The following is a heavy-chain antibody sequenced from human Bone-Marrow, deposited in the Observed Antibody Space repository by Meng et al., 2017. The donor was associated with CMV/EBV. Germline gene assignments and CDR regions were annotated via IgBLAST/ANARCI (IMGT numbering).Heavy chain of an antibody. V-gene: IGHV4-59*01. CDR2: SYYTGST. CDR1: GGSINNYY. CDR3: AREGGIAARPYYYYGMDV. Sequence: LRLSCTVSGGSINNYYWSWIRQPPGKGLEWIGYSYYTGSTNYTPSLKSRVTISVDTSKNQFSLKLSSVTAADTAVYYCAREGGIAARPYYYYGMDVWGQGTMVTVSS. D-gene: IGHD6-6*01. J-gene: IGHJ6*02.